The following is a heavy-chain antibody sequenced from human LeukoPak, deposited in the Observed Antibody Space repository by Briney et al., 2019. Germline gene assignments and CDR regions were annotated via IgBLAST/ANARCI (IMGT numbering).Heavy chain of an antibody. CDR3: AFGPCDSSGYYDY. CDR1: GFTVSSNY. CDR2: IYSGGST. J-gene: IGHJ4*02. Sequence: WGSLRLSCAASGFTVSSNYMSWVRQAPGKGLEWVSVIYSGGSTYYADSVKGRFTISRDNSKNTLYLQMNSLRDADTAGYSSAFGPCDSSGYYDYWGQGTMVTVSS. D-gene: IGHD3-22*01. V-gene: IGHV3-53*01.